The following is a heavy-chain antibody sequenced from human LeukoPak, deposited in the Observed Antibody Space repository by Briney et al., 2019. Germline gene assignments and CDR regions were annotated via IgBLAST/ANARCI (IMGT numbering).Heavy chain of an antibody. Sequence: ASVKVSCKASGYTFTGYYMHWVRQAPGQGLEWMGRINPNSGGTNYAQKFQGRVTMTRDTSISTAYMELSRLRSDDTAVYYCARDSDVLRYFDWSRHFDYWGQRTLVTVSP. V-gene: IGHV1-2*06. CDR1: GYTFTGYY. CDR3: ARDSDVLRYFDWSRHFDY. CDR2: INPNSGGT. J-gene: IGHJ4*02. D-gene: IGHD3-9*01.